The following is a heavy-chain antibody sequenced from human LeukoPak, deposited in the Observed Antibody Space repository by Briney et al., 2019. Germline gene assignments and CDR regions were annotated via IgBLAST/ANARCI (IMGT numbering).Heavy chain of an antibody. Sequence: SETLSLTCTVSGGSISSSSYYWGWIRQPPGKGLEWIGSIYYSGSTYYNPSLKSRVTISVDTSKNQFSLKLSSVTAADTAVYYCARHAGDYSNPSCVDYWGQGTLVTVSS. CDR2: IYYSGST. CDR3: ARHAGDYSNPSCVDY. V-gene: IGHV4-39*01. J-gene: IGHJ4*02. CDR1: GGSISSSSYY. D-gene: IGHD4-11*01.